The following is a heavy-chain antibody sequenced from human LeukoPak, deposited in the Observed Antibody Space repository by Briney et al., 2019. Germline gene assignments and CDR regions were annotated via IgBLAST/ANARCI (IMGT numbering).Heavy chain of an antibody. CDR2: ISAYNGNT. CDR3: ARAGPTGNRFDP. Sequence: ASLKVSCKASGYTFTSYGISWVRLAPGQGLEWMGWISAYNGNTNYAQKLQGRVTMTTDTSTSTAYMELRSLRSDDTAVYYCARAGPTGNRFDPWGQGTLVTVSS. V-gene: IGHV1-18*01. CDR1: GYTFTSYG. D-gene: IGHD4-17*01. J-gene: IGHJ5*02.